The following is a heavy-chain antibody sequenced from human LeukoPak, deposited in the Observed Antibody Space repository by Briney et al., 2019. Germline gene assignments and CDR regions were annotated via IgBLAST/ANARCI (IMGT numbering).Heavy chain of an antibody. V-gene: IGHV3-43*01. D-gene: IGHD6-19*01. CDR2: ISWDGGST. CDR3: AKDRYSSGWHYYFDY. CDR1: GFTFDDYT. Sequence: GGSLRLSCAASGFTFDDYTMHWVRQAPGKGLEWVSLISWDGGSTYYADSVKGRFTISRDNSKNSLYLRMNSLRTEDTALYYCAKDRYSSGWHYYFDYWGQGTLVTVSS. J-gene: IGHJ4*02.